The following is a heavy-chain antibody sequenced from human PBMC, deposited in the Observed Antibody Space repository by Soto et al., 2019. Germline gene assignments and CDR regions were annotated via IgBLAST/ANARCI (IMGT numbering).Heavy chain of an antibody. Sequence: PSETLSLTCTVSGGSISSYYWSWIRQPPGKGLEWIGYIYYSGSTNYNPSLKSRVTISVDTSKNQFSLKLSSVTAADTAVYYCASLTGDWFDPWGQGNLVTVS. D-gene: IGHD4-4*01. V-gene: IGHV4-59*08. CDR2: IYYSGST. CDR3: ASLTGDWFDP. CDR1: GGSISSYY. J-gene: IGHJ5*02.